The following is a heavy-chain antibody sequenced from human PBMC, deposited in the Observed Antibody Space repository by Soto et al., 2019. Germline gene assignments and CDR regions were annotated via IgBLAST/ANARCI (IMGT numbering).Heavy chain of an antibody. V-gene: IGHV3-15*07. J-gene: IGHJ4*02. CDR1: GFTFSSYA. CDR3: TTDGGSGNKRTRYSINY. Sequence: PGWSLRLSCAASGFTFSSYAMNWVRQAPGKGLEWVGRIKSKTDGGTTDYAAPVKGRFTISRDDSKNTLYLQMNSLKTEDTAVYYCTTDGGSGNKRTRYSINYWGQGTLVTVSS. D-gene: IGHD3-10*01. CDR2: IKSKTDGGTT.